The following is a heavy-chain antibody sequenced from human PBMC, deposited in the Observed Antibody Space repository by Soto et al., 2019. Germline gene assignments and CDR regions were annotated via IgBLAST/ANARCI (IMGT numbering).Heavy chain of an antibody. CDR2: ISYDGSNK. J-gene: IGHJ4*02. Sequence: PGGSLRLSCAASGFTFSSYAMHWVRQAPGKGLEWVAVISYDGSNKYYADSVKGRFTISRDNSKNTLYLQMNSLRAEDTAVYYCEAGEIFEAVAYWGQGTMVTVSS. CDR1: GFTFSSYA. V-gene: IGHV3-30-3*01. CDR3: EAGEIFEAVAY. D-gene: IGHD3-3*01.